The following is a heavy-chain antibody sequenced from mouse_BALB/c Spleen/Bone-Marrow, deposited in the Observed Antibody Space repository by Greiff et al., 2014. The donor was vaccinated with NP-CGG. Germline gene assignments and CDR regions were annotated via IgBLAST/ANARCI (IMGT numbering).Heavy chain of an antibody. V-gene: IGHV5-4*02. CDR3: ARDRRITTATYAMDY. CDR1: GFTFGDYY. Sequence: EVKVVESGGGLVKPGGSLKLSCAASGFTFGDYYMYWVRQTPEKRLEWVATISDGGSYTYYPDSVKGRFTISRDNAKNNLYLQMSSLKSEDTAMYYCARDRRITTATYAMDYWGQGTSVTVSS. J-gene: IGHJ4*01. D-gene: IGHD1-2*01. CDR2: ISDGGSYT.